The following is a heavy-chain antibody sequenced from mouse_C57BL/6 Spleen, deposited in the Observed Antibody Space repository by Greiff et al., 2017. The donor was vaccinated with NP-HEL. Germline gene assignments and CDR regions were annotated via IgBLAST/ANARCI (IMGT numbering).Heavy chain of an antibody. CDR3: AMYGYDVAMDY. CDR1: GYTFTDYY. D-gene: IGHD2-2*01. CDR2: INPNNGGT. J-gene: IGHJ4*01. Sequence: VQLQQSGPELVKPGASVKISCKASGYTFTDYYMNWVKQSHGKSLEWIGDINPNNGGTSYNQKFKGKATLTVDKSSSTAYMELRSLTSEDSAVYYCAMYGYDVAMDYWGQGTSVTVSS. V-gene: IGHV1-26*01.